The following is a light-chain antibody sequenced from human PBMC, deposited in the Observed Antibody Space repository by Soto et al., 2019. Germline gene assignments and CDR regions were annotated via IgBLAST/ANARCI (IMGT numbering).Light chain of an antibody. CDR3: QQYNSYSLLT. Sequence: DIQMTQSPSTLSASVGDRVTITCRASQTINNWLAWYQQNPGNPPKLLISKASNLESGVPSRFSGSGSETEFTLTISSLQPDDFATYYCQQYNSYSLLTFAGGTKVDIK. J-gene: IGKJ4*01. CDR1: QTINNW. CDR2: KAS. V-gene: IGKV1-5*03.